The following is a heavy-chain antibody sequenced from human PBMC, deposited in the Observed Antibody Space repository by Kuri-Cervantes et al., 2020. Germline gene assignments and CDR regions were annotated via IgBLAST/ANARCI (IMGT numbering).Heavy chain of an antibody. CDR3: ARAGESRFRELLYPRWFDP. D-gene: IGHD3-10*01. V-gene: IGHV3-21*01. Sequence: GESLKISCAASGFTVSSNYMNWVRQAPGKGLECVSSISSSSSYIYYADSVKGRFTISRDNAKNSLYLQMNSLRAEDTAVYYCARAGESRFRELLYPRWFDPWAREPWSPSPQ. J-gene: IGHJ5*02. CDR1: GFTVSSNY. CDR2: ISSSSSYI.